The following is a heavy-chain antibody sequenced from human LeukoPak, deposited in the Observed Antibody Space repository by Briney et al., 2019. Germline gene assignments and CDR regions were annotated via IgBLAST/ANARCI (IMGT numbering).Heavy chain of an antibody. CDR3: ARGWWRVTILGVVRNGLNYYGMDV. CDR2: ISSSSSYI. CDR1: GFTFSSYS. V-gene: IGHV3-21*01. Sequence: GGSLRLSCAASGFTFSSYSMNWVRQAPGKGLEWVSSISSSSSYIYYADSVKGRFTISRDNAKNSLYLQMNSLRAEDTAVYYCARGWWRVTILGVVRNGLNYYGMDVWGQGTTVTVSS. D-gene: IGHD3-3*01. J-gene: IGHJ6*02.